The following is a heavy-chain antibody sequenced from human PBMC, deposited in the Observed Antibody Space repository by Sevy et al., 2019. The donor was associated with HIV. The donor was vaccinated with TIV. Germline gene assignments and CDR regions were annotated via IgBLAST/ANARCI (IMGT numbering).Heavy chain of an antibody. J-gene: IGHJ4*02. CDR1: GFSFSSYE. Sequence: GGSLRLSCAASGFSFSSYEMSWVRQAPGKGLEWVSGIYPSGDSTFYADSVKGRVTISRDTSKRTLCLQMNGLGADDTAVFYCANLGGGSMSTRDNWGRGTLVTVSS. CDR2: IYPSGDST. V-gene: IGHV3-23*01. D-gene: IGHD3-16*01. CDR3: ANLGGGSMSTRDN.